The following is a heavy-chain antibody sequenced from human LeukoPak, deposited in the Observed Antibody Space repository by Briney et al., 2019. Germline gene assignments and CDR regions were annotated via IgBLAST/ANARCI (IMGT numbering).Heavy chain of an antibody. V-gene: IGHV3-7*01. CDR1: GFTFSSYW. CDR2: IKQDGSEK. D-gene: IGHD3-9*01. CDR3: ARDRYYDILTGGDY. Sequence: GGSLRLFCAASGFTFSSYWMSWVRQAPGKGLEWVANIKQDGSEKYYVDSVKGRFTISRDNAKNSLYLQMNSLRAEDTAVYYCARDRYYDILTGGDYWGQGTLVTVSS. J-gene: IGHJ4*02.